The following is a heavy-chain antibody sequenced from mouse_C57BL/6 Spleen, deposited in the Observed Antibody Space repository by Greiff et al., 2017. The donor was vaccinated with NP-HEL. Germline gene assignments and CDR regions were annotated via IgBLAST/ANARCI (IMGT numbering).Heavy chain of an antibody. CDR3: AREEGYDGGFDY. D-gene: IGHD2-14*01. CDR2: LYPSDSET. J-gene: IGHJ2*01. CDR1: GYTFTSYW. Sequence: QVQLQHPGAELVRPGSSVKLSCKASGYTFTSYWMDWVKPRPGQGLAWIGNLYPSDSETHYNQKFKDKATLTVDKSSSTAYMQLSSLTSEDAAVYYWAREEGYDGGFDYWGQGTTLTVSS. V-gene: IGHV1-61*01.